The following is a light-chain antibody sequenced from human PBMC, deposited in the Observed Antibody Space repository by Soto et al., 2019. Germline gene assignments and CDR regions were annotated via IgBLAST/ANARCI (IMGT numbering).Light chain of an antibody. V-gene: IGKV1-39*01. CDR1: QSISTY. CDR2: AAF. Sequence: DIQMTQSPSSLSASVGDRVTITCRASQSISTYLNWYQQKPGKAPKLLIYAAFSLQSGVPSRFSGSGAGTDFTLTISSLQPEDFATYYCQQSHSSPWTFGQGAKVEIK. J-gene: IGKJ1*01. CDR3: QQSHSSPWT.